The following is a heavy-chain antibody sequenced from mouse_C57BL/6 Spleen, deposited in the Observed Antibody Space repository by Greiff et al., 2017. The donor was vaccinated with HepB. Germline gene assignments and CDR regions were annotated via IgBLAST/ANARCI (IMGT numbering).Heavy chain of an antibody. J-gene: IGHJ3*01. CDR2: ISYDGSN. Sequence: EVQLQQSGPGLVKPSQSLSLTCSATGYSITSGYYWNWIRQFPGNKLEWMGYISYDGSNNYNPSLKNRISITRDTSKNQFFLKLNSVTTEDTATYYCAREGAVSYGYDPWFAYWGQGTLVTVSA. CDR3: AREGAVSYGYDPWFAY. D-gene: IGHD2-2*01. V-gene: IGHV3-6*01. CDR1: GYSITSGYY.